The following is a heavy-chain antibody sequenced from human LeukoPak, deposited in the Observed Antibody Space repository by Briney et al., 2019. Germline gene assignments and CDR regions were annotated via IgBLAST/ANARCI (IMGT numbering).Heavy chain of an antibody. CDR2: IIPIYATP. CDR1: GFTFSSYA. Sequence: GGSLRLSCAASGFTFSSYAMSWVRQAPGQGLEWMGSIIPIYATPNYAQKLQGRLTITADESTTTAYMELTSLRSEDTAVYFCARGGPGYYSDNTGSRGYFKHWGQGTLVTVSS. V-gene: IGHV1-69*15. CDR3: ARGGPGYYSDNTGSRGYFKH. J-gene: IGHJ1*01. D-gene: IGHD3-22*01.